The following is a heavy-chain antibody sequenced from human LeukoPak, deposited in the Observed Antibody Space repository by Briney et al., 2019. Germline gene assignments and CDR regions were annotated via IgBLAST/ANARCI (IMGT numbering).Heavy chain of an antibody. Sequence: GGSLRLSCAASGFPFYSYWMTWVRQTPGKGLEWVANIRHDGSTKYYVDSVKGRFTISRDNAMNSLYLQMDSLRVEDTAIYYCARSVPYGTTWYGRSDCWGQGTQVTVSS. CDR1: GFPFYSYW. V-gene: IGHV3-7*03. D-gene: IGHD6-13*01. CDR3: ARSVPYGTTWYGRSDC. J-gene: IGHJ4*02. CDR2: IRHDGSTK.